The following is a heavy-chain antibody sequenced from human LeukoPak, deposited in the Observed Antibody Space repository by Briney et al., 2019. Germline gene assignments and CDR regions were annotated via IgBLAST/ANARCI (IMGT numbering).Heavy chain of an antibody. J-gene: IGHJ6*02. CDR1: GYTFTSYY. D-gene: IGHD6-19*01. CDR2: INPSGGST. Sequence: ASVKVSCKASGYTFTSYYMHWVRQAPGQGLEWMGIINPSGGSTSYAQKFQGRVTMTRDTSTSTVYMELSSLRSEDTAVYYCARDRYSSGWDYYYYYYGMDVWGQGTTVTVSS. V-gene: IGHV1-46*01. CDR3: ARDRYSSGWDYYYYYYGMDV.